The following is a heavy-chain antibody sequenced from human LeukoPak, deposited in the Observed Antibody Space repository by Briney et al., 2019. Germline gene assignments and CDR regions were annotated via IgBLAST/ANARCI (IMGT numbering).Heavy chain of an antibody. CDR1: GYSFTSYW. D-gene: IGHD3-9*01. CDR2: IYPGDSDT. Sequence: GESLKISRKGSGYSFTSYWIGWVRQMPGKGLELMGIIYPGDSDTRYSPSFQGQVTISADKSISTAYLQWSSLKASDTAMYYCARHGGYDILTGYCDYWGQGTLVTVSS. J-gene: IGHJ4*02. CDR3: ARHGGYDILTGYCDY. V-gene: IGHV5-51*01.